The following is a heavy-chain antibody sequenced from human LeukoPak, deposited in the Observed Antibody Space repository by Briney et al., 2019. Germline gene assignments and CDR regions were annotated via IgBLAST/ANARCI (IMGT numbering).Heavy chain of an antibody. V-gene: IGHV4-59*01. CDR1: GGSISSYY. Sequence: SETLSLTCTVSGGSISSYYWSWIRLPPGKGLEWIGYIYYSGSTNYNPSLKSRVTISVDTSKNQFSLKLSSVTGADTAVYYCASAGASSGYSPLHYWGQGTLVTVSS. J-gene: IGHJ4*02. CDR2: IYYSGST. CDR3: ASAGASSGYSPLHY. D-gene: IGHD3-22*01.